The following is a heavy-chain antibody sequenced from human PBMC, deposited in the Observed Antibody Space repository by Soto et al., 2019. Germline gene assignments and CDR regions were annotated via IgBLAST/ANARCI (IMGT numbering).Heavy chain of an antibody. CDR1: GFTFSTYS. CDR2: ISSSSSSYI. Sequence: PGGSLRLSCAASGFTFSTYSMNWVRQAPGKGLEWVSSISSSSSSYIHYADSVKGRFTISRDNAKNSLYLQMNSLRAEDTAVYYCARDREGYYGMDVWGQGTTVTVS. V-gene: IGHV3-21*01. J-gene: IGHJ6*02. CDR3: ARDREGYYGMDV.